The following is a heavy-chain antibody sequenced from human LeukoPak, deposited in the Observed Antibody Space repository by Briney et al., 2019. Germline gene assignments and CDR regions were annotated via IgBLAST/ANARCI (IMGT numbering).Heavy chain of an antibody. V-gene: IGHV3-23*01. J-gene: IGHJ6*03. CDR1: GFTFSSYE. D-gene: IGHD5-18*01. CDR2: FSFNGEST. Sequence: GGSLGLSCAGSGFTFSSYEMNWVPQAPGNGLEWVSSFSFNGESTYYADSAKGRFTISRDNSKNTLYLQMNSLRAEDTAVYYCAKGGYSNGRYYYYYMDVWGEGTTVTVSS. CDR3: AKGGYSNGRYYYYYMDV.